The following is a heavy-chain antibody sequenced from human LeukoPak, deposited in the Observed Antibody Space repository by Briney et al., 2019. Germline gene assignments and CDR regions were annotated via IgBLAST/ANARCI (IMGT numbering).Heavy chain of an antibody. Sequence: PGGSLRLSCEGSAFIFSGHWMNWVRQTPGKGLEWVASIKEDGSERQYVDSVKGRFSISRDNTKGSLFLQLNSLRAEDTAVYYCVSRAYCGGNCPSHFDYWGRGTLVTVSS. CDR3: VSRAYCGGNCPSHFDY. D-gene: IGHD2-21*02. J-gene: IGHJ4*02. CDR1: AFIFSGHW. CDR2: IKEDGSER. V-gene: IGHV3-7*03.